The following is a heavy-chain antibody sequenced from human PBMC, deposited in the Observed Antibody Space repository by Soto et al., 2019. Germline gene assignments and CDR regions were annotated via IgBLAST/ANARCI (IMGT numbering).Heavy chain of an antibody. CDR1: GFTFSSYA. D-gene: IGHD6-13*01. Sequence: GGSLRLSCAASGFTFSSYAMSWVRQAPGKGLEWVSSISSSSSYIYHADSVKGRFTISRDNAKNSLYLQMNSLRAEDTAVYYCARDPPSAAGPTYFDYWGQGTLVTVSS. J-gene: IGHJ4*02. CDR3: ARDPPSAAGPTYFDY. CDR2: ISSSSSYI. V-gene: IGHV3-21*01.